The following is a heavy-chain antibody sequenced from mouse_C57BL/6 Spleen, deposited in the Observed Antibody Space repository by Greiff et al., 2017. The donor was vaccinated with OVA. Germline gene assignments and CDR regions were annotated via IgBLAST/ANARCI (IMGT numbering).Heavy chain of an antibody. Sequence: QVQLQQPGAELVKPGASVKLSCKASGYTFTSYWMHWVKQRPGRGLEWIGRIDPNSGGTKYNEKFKSKATLTVDKPSSTAYMQLSSLTSEDSAVYYCARDDYDPLTGLYYFDYWGQGTTLTVSS. V-gene: IGHV1-72*01. J-gene: IGHJ2*01. CDR2: IDPNSGGT. CDR3: ARDDYDPLTGLYYFDY. CDR1: GYTFTSYW. D-gene: IGHD2-4*01.